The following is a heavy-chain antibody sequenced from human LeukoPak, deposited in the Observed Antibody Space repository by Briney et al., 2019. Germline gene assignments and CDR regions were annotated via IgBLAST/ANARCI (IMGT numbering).Heavy chain of an antibody. D-gene: IGHD3-3*01. V-gene: IGHV1-69*05. Sequence: ASVTVSCKASGGTFSSYAISWARQAPGQGLEWMGGIIPIFGTANYAQKFQGRVTITTDESTSTAYMELSSLRSEDTAVYYCARTYYDFWSGYSGWFDPWGQGTLVTVSS. CDR1: GGTFSSYA. J-gene: IGHJ5*02. CDR2: IIPIFGTA. CDR3: ARTYYDFWSGYSGWFDP.